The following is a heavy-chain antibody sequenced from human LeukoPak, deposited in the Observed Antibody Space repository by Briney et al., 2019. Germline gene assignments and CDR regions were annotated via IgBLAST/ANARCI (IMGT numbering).Heavy chain of an antibody. Sequence: GESLKISCKDSGHRFTSYWLSWVRQMPGKGLEWMGRIDPSDSYTNYSPSFQGHVTISVDKSISTAYLQWTSLKSSGSAMYYCARRGYYYYGMDVWGQGTTVTVSS. CDR1: GHRFTSYW. D-gene: IGHD3-10*01. CDR3: ARRGYYYYGMDV. J-gene: IGHJ6*02. V-gene: IGHV5-10-1*01. CDR2: IDPSDSYT.